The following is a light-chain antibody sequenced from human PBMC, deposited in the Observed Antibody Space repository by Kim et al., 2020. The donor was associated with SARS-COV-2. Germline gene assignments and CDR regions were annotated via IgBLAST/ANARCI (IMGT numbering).Light chain of an antibody. Sequence: SVSPGERATLSFRASQTISINLAWYQQKPGQAPRLLIYAASTGATGIPARFSGSGSGTEFTLTISSLQSEDFAVYYCQQYNNWPLTFGGGTKVDIK. CDR1: QTISIN. CDR3: QQYNNWPLT. V-gene: IGKV3-15*01. CDR2: AAS. J-gene: IGKJ4*01.